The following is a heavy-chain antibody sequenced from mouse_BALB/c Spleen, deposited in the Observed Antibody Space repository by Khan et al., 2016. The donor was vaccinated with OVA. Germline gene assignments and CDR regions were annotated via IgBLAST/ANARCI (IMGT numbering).Heavy chain of an antibody. Sequence: QVQLKQSGAELVRPGASVKLSCTTSGYIFTSYWIYWVKQRSGQGLEWIARIYPGTDNTYYNEKFKDQATLTADKSTSTAYMQLSSLKSEDSADNFCAREEALYYFDYWGQGTTLTVSS. CDR1: GYIFTSYW. D-gene: IGHD3-2*02. CDR2: IYPGTDNT. J-gene: IGHJ2*01. CDR3: AREEALYYFDY. V-gene: IGHV1-76*01.